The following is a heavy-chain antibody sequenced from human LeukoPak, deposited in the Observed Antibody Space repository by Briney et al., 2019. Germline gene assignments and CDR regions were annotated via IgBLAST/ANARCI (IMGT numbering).Heavy chain of an antibody. CDR3: ARSCSSTSCSDAFDI. V-gene: IGHV3-21*01. CDR1: GFTFSSYS. Sequence: PGGSLRLSCAASGFTFSSYSMNWVRQAPGKGLEWVSSISSSSSYIYYADSVKGRFTISRDNAKNSLYLQMNSLRAEDTAVYYCARSCSSTSCSDAFDIWGQGTMVTVSS. CDR2: ISSSSSYI. J-gene: IGHJ3*02. D-gene: IGHD2-2*01.